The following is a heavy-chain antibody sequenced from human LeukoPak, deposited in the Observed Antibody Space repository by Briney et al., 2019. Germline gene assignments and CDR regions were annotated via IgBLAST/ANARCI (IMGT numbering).Heavy chain of an antibody. CDR2: IKPDGSGT. J-gene: IGHJ4*02. CDR1: KFTFSNYW. Sequence: PGGSLRLPRAASKFTFSNYWMSWVRQAPGKGLEWVANIKPDGSGTFYLDSEKGRFTISRDNAKNSLYLQMDSLRAEDSAVYYCARDCDIAARPLHHYFDSWGPGTLVTVSS. CDR3: ARDCDIAARPLHHYFDS. V-gene: IGHV3-7*01. D-gene: IGHD6-6*01.